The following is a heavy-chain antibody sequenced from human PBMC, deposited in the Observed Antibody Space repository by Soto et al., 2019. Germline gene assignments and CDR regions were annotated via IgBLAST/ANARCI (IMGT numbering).Heavy chain of an antibody. CDR3: ARGAATKVVEVMYDAFEI. D-gene: IGHD3-22*01. J-gene: IGHJ3*02. V-gene: IGHV1-69*12. Sequence: QVQLVQSGAEVKKPGSSVKVSCKASGATLNTFINYGITWVRQAPGQGLEWMGGIIPVFGTANYAQKFQGRVTISADEATKTAYKELSCLRAEDTAVYCCARGAATKVVEVMYDAFEIWGQGTMVTVSS. CDR1: GATLNTFINYG. CDR2: IIPVFGTA.